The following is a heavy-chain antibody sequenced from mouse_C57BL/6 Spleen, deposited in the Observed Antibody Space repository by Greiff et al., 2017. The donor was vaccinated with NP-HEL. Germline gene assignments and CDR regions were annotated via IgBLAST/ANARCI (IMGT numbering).Heavy chain of an antibody. CDR3: ERSCDWDDY. CDR2: IYPGDGDT. V-gene: IGHV1-80*01. J-gene: IGHJ2*01. D-gene: IGHD4-1*01. CDR1: GYTFSSYW. Sequence: QVQLKESGAELVKPGASVKISCKASGYTFSSYWMNWVKQRPGKGLEWIGQIYPGDGDTNYNGKFKGKATLTADKSASTAYMQLSSPTSEGSAVYFCERSCDWDDYWGQGTTRTVSS.